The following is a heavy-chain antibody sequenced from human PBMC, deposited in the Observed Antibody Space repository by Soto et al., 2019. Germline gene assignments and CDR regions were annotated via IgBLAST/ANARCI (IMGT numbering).Heavy chain of an antibody. V-gene: IGHV4-34*01. CDR2: INHSGST. D-gene: IGHD3-22*01. CDR3: ARGESDSSGYYYDGYYYYYGMDV. CDR1: GGSFSGYY. J-gene: IGHJ6*02. Sequence: SETLSLTCAVYGGSFSGYYWSWIRQPPGKGLEWIGEINHSGSTNYNPSLKCRVTISVDTSKNQFSLKLSSVTAADTAVYYCARGESDSSGYYYDGYYYYYGMDVWGQGTTVTVSS.